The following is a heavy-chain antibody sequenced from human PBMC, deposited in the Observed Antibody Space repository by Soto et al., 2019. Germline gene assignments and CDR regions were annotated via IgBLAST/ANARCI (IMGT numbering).Heavy chain of an antibody. CDR2: IRDSDNTV. V-gene: IGHV3-48*02. D-gene: IGHD3-10*01. J-gene: IGHJ4*02. Sequence: EVQLVESGGTLVQPGGSLRLSCAASGFTFSSYSMNWVRQAPGKGLEWVSYIRDSDNTVNYADSVKGRFAISIDTAKDSLYLQMNSLIDEDTAVYYCVRDHLWAFDYWGPGTLVTVSS. CDR1: GFTFSSYS. CDR3: VRDHLWAFDY.